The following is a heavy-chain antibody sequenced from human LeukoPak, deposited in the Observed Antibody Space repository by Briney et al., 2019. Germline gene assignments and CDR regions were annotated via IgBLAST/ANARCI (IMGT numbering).Heavy chain of an antibody. D-gene: IGHD1-26*01. CDR2: IYYSGST. J-gene: IGHJ3*02. CDR3: ARHSMTYYENPFDI. Sequence: SETLSLTCTVSGGSISSYYWSWIRQPPGKGLEWIGYIYYSGSTSYNPSLKSRVTISVDTSKNQFSLKLSSVTAADTAVYYCARHSMTYYENPFDIWGQGTMVTVSS. V-gene: IGHV4-59*08. CDR1: GGSISSYY.